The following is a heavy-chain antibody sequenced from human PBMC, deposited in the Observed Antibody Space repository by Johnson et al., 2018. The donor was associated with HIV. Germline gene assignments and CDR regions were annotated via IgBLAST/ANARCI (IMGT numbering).Heavy chain of an antibody. CDR1: RFTFNNYA. J-gene: IGHJ3*02. V-gene: IGHV3-23*01. D-gene: IGHD1-1*01. Sequence: EVQLLESGGGVVRPGGSLRLSCAASRFTFNNYAMSWVRQVPGEGLEWVSGISGSGGSTYYADSVKGRFTISRDNSKNTLYLQMNSLRAEDTAVYYCAKRTNWNDNGADAFDIWGQGTMVTVSS. CDR2: ISGSGGST. CDR3: AKRTNWNDNGADAFDI.